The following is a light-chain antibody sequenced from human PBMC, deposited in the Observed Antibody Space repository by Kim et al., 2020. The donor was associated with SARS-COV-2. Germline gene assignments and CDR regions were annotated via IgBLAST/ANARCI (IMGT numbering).Light chain of an antibody. Sequence: QAGLTQPPSVSTDLGQTATLTCTWNSDNVGDQGAAWLQQHRGHPPKLLSYRNNNRPSGISEKFSASRSGNTASLTITGLQPEDEADYYCSAWDNRLSVWVFGGGTKLTVL. CDR3: SAWDNRLSVWV. CDR2: RNN. CDR1: SDNVGDQG. V-gene: IGLV10-54*04. J-gene: IGLJ3*02.